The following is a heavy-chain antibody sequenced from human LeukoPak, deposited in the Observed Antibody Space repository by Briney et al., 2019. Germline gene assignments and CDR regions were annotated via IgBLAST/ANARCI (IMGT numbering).Heavy chain of an antibody. Sequence: PGGSLRLSCAASGFTFDDDGMRWGRRAPAKGVEWVSGINWNGGSTGYADSVKGRVTISRDKSKNTLYLQMNSLRAEDTAVYYCAKGATSGYWGQGTLVTVSS. CDR2: INWNGGST. CDR1: GFTFDDDG. D-gene: IGHD1-26*01. J-gene: IGHJ4*02. V-gene: IGHV3-20*04. CDR3: AKGATSGY.